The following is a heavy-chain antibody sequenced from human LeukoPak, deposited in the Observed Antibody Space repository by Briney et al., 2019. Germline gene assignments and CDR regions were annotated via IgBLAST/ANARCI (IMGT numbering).Heavy chain of an antibody. CDR1: GGSISSSSYY. J-gene: IGHJ6*02. CDR3: ARDKDTAMVYYYGMDV. V-gene: IGHV4-39*07. Sequence: SETLSLTCTVSGGSISSSSYYWGWIRQPPGKGLEWIGSIYYSGSTYYNPSLKSRVTISVDTSKNQFSLKLSSVTAADTAVYCCARDKDTAMVYYYGMDVWGQGTTVTVSS. CDR2: IYYSGST. D-gene: IGHD5-18*01.